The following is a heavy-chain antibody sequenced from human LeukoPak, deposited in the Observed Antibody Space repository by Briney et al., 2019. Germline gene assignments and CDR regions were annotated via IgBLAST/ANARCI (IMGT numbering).Heavy chain of an antibody. CDR1: GGSISSGSYY. V-gene: IGHV4-39*07. CDR3: ARSYGDSSYNWFDP. Sequence: SETLSLTCTVSGGSISSGSYYWGWIRQPPGKGLEWIGSIYYSGSTYYNPSHKSRVTISVDTSKNQFSLKLSSVTAADTAVYYCARSYGDSSYNWFDPWGQGTLVTVSS. D-gene: IGHD4-17*01. J-gene: IGHJ5*02. CDR2: IYYSGST.